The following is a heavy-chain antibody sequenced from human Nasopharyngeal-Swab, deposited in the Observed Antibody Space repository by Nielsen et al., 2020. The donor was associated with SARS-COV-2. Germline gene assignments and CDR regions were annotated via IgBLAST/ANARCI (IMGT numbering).Heavy chain of an antibody. CDR2: IYYSGST. CDR1: GGSISSYY. D-gene: IGHD5-12*01. J-gene: IGHJ5*02. Sequence: SETLSLTCTVSGGSISSYYWSWIRQPPGKGLEWIGYIYYSGSTNYNPSLKSRVTISVDTSNNQFSLKLSSVTAADTAVYYWARCVSGYEGGNWFDPWGQGTLVTVSS. V-gene: IGHV4-59*01. CDR3: ARCVSGYEGGNWFDP.